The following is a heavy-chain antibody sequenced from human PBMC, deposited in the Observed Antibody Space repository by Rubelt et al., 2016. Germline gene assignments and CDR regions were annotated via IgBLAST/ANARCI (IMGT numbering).Heavy chain of an antibody. CDR2: ILHTGST. J-gene: IGHJ4*02. D-gene: IGHD3-16*01. V-gene: IGHV4-4*02. Sequence: QLQLQESGPGLVRPSGTLSLTCGVSGDSINSPNWWNWVRQPPGKGLEWIGEILHTGSTHYNPSLKSRVTMSVDTSRNQPSLRLNAVTAADTAAYYCATGLQAQRSFDYWGQGTLVTVSS. CDR1: GDSINSPNW. CDR3: ATGLQAQRSFDY.